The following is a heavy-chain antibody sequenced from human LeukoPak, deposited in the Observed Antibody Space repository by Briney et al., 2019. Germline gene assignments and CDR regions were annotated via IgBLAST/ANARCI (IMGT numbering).Heavy chain of an antibody. CDR3: ARDARGSYLYNWFDP. D-gene: IGHD1-26*01. CDR2: INPNSGGT. J-gene: IGHJ5*02. V-gene: IGHV1-2*02. Sequence: GASVKVSCKASGYTFTSYYMHWVRQAPGQGLEWMGWINPNSGGTNYAQKFQGRVTMTRDTSISTAYMELSRLRSDDTAVYYCARDARGSYLYNWFDPWGQGTLVTVSS. CDR1: GYTFTSYY.